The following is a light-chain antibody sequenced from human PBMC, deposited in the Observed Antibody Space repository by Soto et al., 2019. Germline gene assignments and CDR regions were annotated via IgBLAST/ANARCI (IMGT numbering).Light chain of an antibody. J-gene: IGKJ1*01. CDR2: DVS. CDR3: QHHNSYSQT. V-gene: IGKV1-5*01. Sequence: DIQMTQSPPTLSASVGDRVTITCRASQSISSWLAWYQQRPGKAPNLLIYDVSSLESGVPSRFSGSGSGTEFTLTISSLQPDDFATYFCQHHNSYSQTFGQGTKV. CDR1: QSISSW.